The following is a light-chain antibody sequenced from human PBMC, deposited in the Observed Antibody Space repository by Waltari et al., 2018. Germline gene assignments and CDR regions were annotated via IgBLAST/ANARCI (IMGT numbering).Light chain of an antibody. J-gene: IGLJ2*01. CDR3: QTADRSGTHVV. CDR1: IFTKLH. CDR2: KDS. Sequence: SYELTQPPSVSVSPGQPARITCSADIFTKLHAYWYQQRPGQAPVLVIYKDSERPSGIPERFSGSSSGTVVSLIISGVQPEDEADYYCQTADRSGTHVVFGGGTKLTVI. V-gene: IGLV3-25*03.